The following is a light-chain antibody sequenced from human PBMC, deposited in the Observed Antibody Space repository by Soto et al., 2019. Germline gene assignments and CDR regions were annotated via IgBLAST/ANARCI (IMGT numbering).Light chain of an antibody. J-gene: IGLJ2*01. CDR1: SSDIGRYNY. CDR3: SSYAGNNNLL. CDR2: EVN. Sequence: QSVLTQPPSASGSPGQSVTISCTGASSDIGRYNYVSWFQQHPGKAPKLIIHEVNQRPSGVPDRFSGSKSGNTASLTVSGLQAEDEADYYCSSYAGNNNLLFGGGTKLTVL. V-gene: IGLV2-8*01.